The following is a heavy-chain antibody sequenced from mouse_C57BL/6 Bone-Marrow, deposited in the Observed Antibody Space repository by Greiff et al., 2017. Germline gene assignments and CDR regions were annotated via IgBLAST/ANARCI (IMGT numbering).Heavy chain of an antibody. V-gene: IGHV3-1*01. CDR2: ISYSGST. CDR1: GYSITSGYD. Sequence: EVQLQESGPGMVKPSQSLSLTCTVTGYSITSGYDWHWIRHFPGNKLEWMGYISYSGSTNYNPSLKSRISITHDTSKNHFFLKLNSVTTEDTATYYCARGAGTTVVDYWGQGTLVTVSA. J-gene: IGHJ3*01. CDR3: ARGAGTTVVDY. D-gene: IGHD1-1*01.